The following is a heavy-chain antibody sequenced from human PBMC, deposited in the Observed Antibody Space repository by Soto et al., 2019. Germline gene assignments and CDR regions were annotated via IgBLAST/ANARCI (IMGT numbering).Heavy chain of an antibody. J-gene: IGHJ5*02. CDR1: GGSFSGYY. CDR3: ARGRLLRKNWLDP. V-gene: IGHV4-34*01. CDR2: INHSGST. Sequence: SETLSLTCAVYGGSFSGYYWSWIRQPPGKGLEWIGEINHSGSTNYNPSLKSRVTISVDTSKNQFSLKLSSVTAADTAVYYCARGRLLRKNWLDPWGQGTLVT. D-gene: IGHD2-15*01.